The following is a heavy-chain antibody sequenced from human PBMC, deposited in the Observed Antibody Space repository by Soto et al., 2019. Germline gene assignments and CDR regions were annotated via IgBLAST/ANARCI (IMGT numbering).Heavy chain of an antibody. CDR1: GFTFSNAW. Sequence: GGSLRLSCAASGFTFSNAWMSWVRQAPGKGLEWVGRIKSKTDGGTTDYAAPVKGRFSISRDDSKNTLYLQMNSLKTEDTAVYYCTTDAVVVAATDYWGQGTLVTVSS. D-gene: IGHD2-15*01. CDR3: TTDAVVVAATDY. CDR2: IKSKTDGGTT. J-gene: IGHJ4*02. V-gene: IGHV3-15*01.